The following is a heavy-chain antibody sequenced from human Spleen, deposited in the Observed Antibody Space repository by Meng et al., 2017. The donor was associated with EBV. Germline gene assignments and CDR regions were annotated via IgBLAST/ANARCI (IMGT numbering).Heavy chain of an antibody. J-gene: IGHJ4*02. CDR3: ARGSGLSDY. CDR2: MSPNSGNT. D-gene: IGHD2/OR15-2a*01. Sequence: QVQRVQAGSEVKKPGASVKVSCKASGYTFTTYDINWVRQAPGQGLEWMGWMSPNSGNTGYAQKFQGRVTMTSDTSISTAYMELSGLRSDDTAVYYCARGSGLSDYWGRGTLVTVSS. V-gene: IGHV1-8*01. CDR1: GYTFTTYD.